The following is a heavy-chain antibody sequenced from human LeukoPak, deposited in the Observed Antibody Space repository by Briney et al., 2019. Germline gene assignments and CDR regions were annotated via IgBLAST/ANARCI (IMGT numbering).Heavy chain of an antibody. Sequence: GGSLRLSCAASGFTFSSYSMNWVRQAPGKGLKWVSYISTSSSTIYYADSVKGRFTISRDNAKNSLYLQMNYLRAEDTAVYYCARGGDYSGWFDPWGRGTLVTVSS. D-gene: IGHD1-26*01. V-gene: IGHV3-48*01. CDR3: ARGGDYSGWFDP. J-gene: IGHJ5*02. CDR2: ISTSSSTI. CDR1: GFTFSSYS.